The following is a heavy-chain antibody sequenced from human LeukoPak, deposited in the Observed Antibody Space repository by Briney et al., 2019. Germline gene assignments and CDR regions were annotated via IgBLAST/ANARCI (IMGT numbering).Heavy chain of an antibody. D-gene: IGHD3-9*01. CDR2: ISSSSSTI. Sequence: PGGSLRLSCAASGFTFSSYSMNWVRQAPGKGLEWVSYISSSSSTIYYADSVRGRFTISRDNAKNSLYLQMNSLRAEDTAVYYCARGVDILTGYPAPWGQGTLVTVSS. CDR3: ARGVDILTGYPAP. V-gene: IGHV3-48*01. J-gene: IGHJ5*02. CDR1: GFTFSSYS.